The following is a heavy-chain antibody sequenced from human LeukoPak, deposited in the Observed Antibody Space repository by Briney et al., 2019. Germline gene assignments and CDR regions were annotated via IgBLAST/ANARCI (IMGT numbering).Heavy chain of an antibody. V-gene: IGHV4-39*07. CDR3: ALAAELTYFDY. CDR2: IYYSGRT. CDR1: GGSISSSNYY. J-gene: IGHJ4*02. Sequence: PSETLSLTCTVSGGSISSSNYYWGWIRQPPGKGLECIGSIYYSGRTYYNPSLKSRVTISVDTSKNQFSLKLSSVTAADTAVYYCALAAELTYFDYWGQGTLVTVSS. D-gene: IGHD6-13*01.